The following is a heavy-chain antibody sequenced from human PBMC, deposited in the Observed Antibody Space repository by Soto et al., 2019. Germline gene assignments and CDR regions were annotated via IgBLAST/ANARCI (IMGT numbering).Heavy chain of an antibody. CDR1: GFTFSSYA. Sequence: GGSLRLSCAASGFTFSSYAMHWVRQAPCKGLEWVAVISYDGSNKYYADSVKGRFTISRDNSKNTLYLQMNSLRAEDTAVYYCARRSSGWYFDYWGQGTLVTVSS. J-gene: IGHJ4*02. CDR2: ISYDGSNK. D-gene: IGHD6-19*01. V-gene: IGHV3-30-3*01. CDR3: ARRSSGWYFDY.